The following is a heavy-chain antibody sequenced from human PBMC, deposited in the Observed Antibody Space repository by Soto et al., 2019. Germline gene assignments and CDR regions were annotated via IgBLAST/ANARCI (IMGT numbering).Heavy chain of an antibody. J-gene: IGHJ3*02. D-gene: IGHD3-10*01. CDR3: ATDSYGSGTLGAFDI. V-gene: IGHV1-24*01. CDR1: GYTLTELS. CDR2: FDPEDGET. Sequence: GASVTVSCTVSGYTLTELSMHWVRQAPGKGLEWMGGFDPEDGETIYAQKFQGRVTMTEDTSTDTAYMELSSLRSEDTAVYYCATDSYGSGTLGAFDIWGQGTMVTVSS.